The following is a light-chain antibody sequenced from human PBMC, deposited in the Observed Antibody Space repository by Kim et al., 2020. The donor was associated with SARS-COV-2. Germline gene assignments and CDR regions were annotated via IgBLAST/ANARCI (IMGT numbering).Light chain of an antibody. CDR1: QDINNY. CDR3: QQLKTYPQT. J-gene: IGKJ2*01. CDR2: VAS. Sequence: GDRVTITSRASQDINNYLAWYQQKPGKAPKLLIYVASTLQSGVPLRFRGSGSGTDFTLTISSLQPEDFATYYCQQLKTYPQTFGQGTKLEI. V-gene: IGKV1-9*01.